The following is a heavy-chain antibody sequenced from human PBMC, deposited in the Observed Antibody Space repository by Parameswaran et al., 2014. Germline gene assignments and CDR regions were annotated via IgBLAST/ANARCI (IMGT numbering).Heavy chain of an antibody. CDR3: ARHPADPAAFDI. J-gene: IGHJ3*02. D-gene: IGHD2-2*01. V-gene: IGHV5-51*01. CDR1: GYRFLNFW. Sequence: GGSLRLSCQGSGYRFLNFWIGWVRQMPGKGLEWMGIIYPGDSDTRYSPSLQGQVTISVDKSKSTAYLQWSSVKASDTAMYYCARHPADPAAFDIWGQGTMVTVSS. CDR2: IYPGDSDT.